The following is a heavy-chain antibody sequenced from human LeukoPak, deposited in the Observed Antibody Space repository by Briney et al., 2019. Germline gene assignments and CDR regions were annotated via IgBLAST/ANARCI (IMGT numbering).Heavy chain of an antibody. Sequence: SETLSLTCTVSGASISSYYWNWIRQPPGKGLEWIGYIHYSGSTNYNPSLKSRVSISVDTSKKQYSLILSSMTAADTAVYYCARDTRSYDSSGCYHFDYWGQGTLVLFSS. CDR2: IHYSGST. CDR3: ARDTRSYDSSGCYHFDY. J-gene: IGHJ4*02. V-gene: IGHV4-59*01. D-gene: IGHD3-22*01. CDR1: GASISSYY.